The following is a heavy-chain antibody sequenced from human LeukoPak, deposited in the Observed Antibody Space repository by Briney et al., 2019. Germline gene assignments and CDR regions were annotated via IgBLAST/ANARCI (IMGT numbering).Heavy chain of an antibody. Sequence: GGSLRLSCAASGFTFSSYEMNWVRQAPGKGLEWVSYSSSSGSTMYYADSVKGRFTISRDNAKDSLYLQMNSLRAEDTAVYYCARDQYSYGFVNWFDPWGQGTLVTVSS. J-gene: IGHJ5*02. CDR2: SSSSGSTM. D-gene: IGHD5-18*01. CDR1: GFTFSSYE. CDR3: ARDQYSYGFVNWFDP. V-gene: IGHV3-48*03.